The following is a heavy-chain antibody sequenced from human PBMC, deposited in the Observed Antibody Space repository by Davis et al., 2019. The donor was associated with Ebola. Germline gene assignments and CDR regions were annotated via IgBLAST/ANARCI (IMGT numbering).Heavy chain of an antibody. Sequence: SETLSLTCAVYAGSFSGYYWSWIRQPPGKGLEWIGEINHSGSTNYNPSLKSRVTISVDTSKNQFSLKLSSVTAADTAVYYCARTWELPYYYYGMDVWGQGTTVTVSS. D-gene: IGHD1-26*01. CDR3: ARTWELPYYYYGMDV. CDR2: INHSGST. CDR1: AGSFSGYY. J-gene: IGHJ6*02. V-gene: IGHV4-34*01.